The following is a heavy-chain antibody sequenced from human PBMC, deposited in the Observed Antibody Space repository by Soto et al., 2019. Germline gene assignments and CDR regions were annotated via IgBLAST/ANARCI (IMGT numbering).Heavy chain of an antibody. D-gene: IGHD1-26*01. V-gene: IGHV5-51*01. CDR2: IYPGDSDT. CDR3: AKQGSGHYWEDGMAV. Sequence: PVESLKISCKGSGYSFTNYWIGWVRQLPGKGLEWMGIIYPGDSDTRYSPSFQVQVTISADKSISSVYLQWSSLKASDTAMYYCAKQGSGHYWEDGMAVWGQGTTVTVSS. CDR1: GYSFTNYW. J-gene: IGHJ6*02.